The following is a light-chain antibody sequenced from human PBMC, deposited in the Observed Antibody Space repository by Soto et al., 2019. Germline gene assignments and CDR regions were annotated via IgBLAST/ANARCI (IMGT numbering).Light chain of an antibody. J-gene: IGKJ2*01. V-gene: IGKV3-15*01. CDR3: QQYNAWPPSYT. CDR1: QSISNN. Sequence: EIVMTQSPATLSVSPGERATLSCRASQSISNNLAWYQQTPDQAPRLLIYRASTRATGIPARFSGSGSGTEFSLIFSSLQSEDSAVYYCQQYNAWPPSYTFGQGTKLEIK. CDR2: RAS.